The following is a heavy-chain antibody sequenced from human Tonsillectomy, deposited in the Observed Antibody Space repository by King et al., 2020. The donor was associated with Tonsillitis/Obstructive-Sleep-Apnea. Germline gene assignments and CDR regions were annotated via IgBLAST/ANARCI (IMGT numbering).Heavy chain of an antibody. CDR1: GFTFSTYA. CDR3: AKEPISMVGGIAGDTFDI. V-gene: IGHV3-23*04. J-gene: IGHJ3*02. D-gene: IGHD3-10*01. CDR2: ISGSADIT. Sequence: VQLVESGGGLVQPGGSLRLSCAASGFTFSTYAMSWVRQAPGKGLDWVSGISGSADITYYADSVKGRFTISRDNSKNTLYLQMNSLRAEDTAIYYCAKEPISMVGGIAGDTFDIWGQGTMVTVSS.